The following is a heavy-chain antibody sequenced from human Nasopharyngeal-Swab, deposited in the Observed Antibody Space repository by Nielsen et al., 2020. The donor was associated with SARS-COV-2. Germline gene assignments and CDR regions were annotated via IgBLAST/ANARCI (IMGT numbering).Heavy chain of an antibody. Sequence: SGPTLVKPTQTLTLTCTFSGFSLSTSGMCASWIRQPPGKGLEWIGEINHSGSTNYNPSLKSRVTISVDTSKNQFSLKLSSVTAADTAVYYCARGRRQRMGVVVPAAYNYFDYWGQGTLVTVSS. CDR3: ARGRRQRMGVVVPAAYNYFDY. D-gene: IGHD2-2*01. CDR1: GFSLSTSGM. CDR2: INHSGST. V-gene: IGHV4-39*07. J-gene: IGHJ4*02.